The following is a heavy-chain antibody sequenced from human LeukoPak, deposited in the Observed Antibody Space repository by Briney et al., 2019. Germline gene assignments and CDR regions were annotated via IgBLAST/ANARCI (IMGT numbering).Heavy chain of an antibody. D-gene: IGHD5-18*01. CDR3: AKAPHLQLGTSFDY. Sequence: GGSLRLSCAASGFTFSSYALSWVRPAPGKGLEWVSSISGSGGSTYYADSVKGRFTISRDNSKNTLYLQMNSLRAEDTAVYYCAKAPHLQLGTSFDYWGQGTLVPVSS. J-gene: IGHJ4*02. V-gene: IGHV3-23*01. CDR1: GFTFSSYA. CDR2: ISGSGGST.